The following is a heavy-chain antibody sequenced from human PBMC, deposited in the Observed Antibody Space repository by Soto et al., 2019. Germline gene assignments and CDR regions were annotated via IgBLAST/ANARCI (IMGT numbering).Heavy chain of an antibody. V-gene: IGHV3-43*01. CDR3: AAADYGDYPNWFDP. CDR1: GFKFDDYS. D-gene: IGHD4-17*01. Sequence: GGSLRLSCAASGFKFDDYSMHWVRQNPAKRLEWVSLISWDGSRTNYADSVRGRFTISRDSSKNSLYLQMNSLRTEDTGMYYCAAADYGDYPNWFDPWGQGTLVTVSS. CDR2: ISWDGSRT. J-gene: IGHJ5*02.